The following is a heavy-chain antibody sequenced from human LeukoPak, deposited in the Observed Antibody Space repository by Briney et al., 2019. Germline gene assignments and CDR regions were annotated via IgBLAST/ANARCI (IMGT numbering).Heavy chain of an antibody. D-gene: IGHD3-10*01. CDR1: GFTFSNYA. J-gene: IGHJ4*02. Sequence: GGSLRLSCAASGFTFSNYAMNWVRQAPGEGLEWVSSLSDRGDNTFYADSVKGRFTISRDNSENTLHLQMNSLRDEDTAVYYCAKAYYYGSGSYYVAFDCWGQGTLVTVSS. CDR3: AKAYYYGSGSYYVAFDC. V-gene: IGHV3-23*01. CDR2: LSDRGDNT.